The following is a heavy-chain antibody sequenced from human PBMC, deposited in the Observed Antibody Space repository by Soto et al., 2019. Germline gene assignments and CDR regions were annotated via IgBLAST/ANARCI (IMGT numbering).Heavy chain of an antibody. D-gene: IGHD6-19*01. Sequence: VRLVESGGGVVQPGRSLRLSCTASGFSFSSYAMYWFRQPPGKGLEWVAVISHDRINKHYADSVKGRVTVSRDNSNHSLDLQLNSLRGEDTAMSYCARDMYSSDYFVKWFEPWGQGTLVTVSS. CDR3: ARDMYSSDYFVKWFEP. J-gene: IGHJ5*02. CDR1: GFSFSSYA. CDR2: ISHDRINK. V-gene: IGHV3-30-3*01.